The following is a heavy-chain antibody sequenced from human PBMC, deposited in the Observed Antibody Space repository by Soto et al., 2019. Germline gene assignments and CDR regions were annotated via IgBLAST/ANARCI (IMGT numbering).Heavy chain of an antibody. J-gene: IGHJ4*02. CDR3: TTSKGCGVGAFDY. D-gene: IGHD1-26*01. Sequence: EGRLVESGGGLVKPEESLRLSCAASGFIFRSAWMNWVRQAPGKGLEWVGRVKSKIDDETTDYAAPVKGRFTITRDDSNSVVYLQMNSLRIEDTAVYFCTTSKGCGVGAFDYWGPGTVVTVSS. CDR1: GFIFRSAW. V-gene: IGHV3-15*07. CDR2: VKSKIDDETT.